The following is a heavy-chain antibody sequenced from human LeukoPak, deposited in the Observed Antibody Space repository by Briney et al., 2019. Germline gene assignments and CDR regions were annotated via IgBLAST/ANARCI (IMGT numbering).Heavy chain of an antibody. CDR2: INHSGST. J-gene: IGHJ1*01. Sequence: PSETLSLTCSVSGGSISSSSYYWDWIRQPPGKGLEWIGEINHSGSTNYNPSLKSRVTISVDTSKNQFSLKLSSVTAADTAVYYCARRQYYYDSSGYPRRNKRAEYFQHWGQGTLVTVSS. V-gene: IGHV4-39*07. D-gene: IGHD3-22*01. CDR1: GGSISSSSYY. CDR3: ARRQYYYDSSGYPRRNKRAEYFQH.